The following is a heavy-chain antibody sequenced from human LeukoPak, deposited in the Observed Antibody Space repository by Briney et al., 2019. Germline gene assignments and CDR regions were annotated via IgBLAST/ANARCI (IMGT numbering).Heavy chain of an antibody. D-gene: IGHD2-8*01. CDR2: ISWNSGSL. CDR3: AKGGRYCTYGADALCYTWFDP. J-gene: IGHJ5*02. Sequence: GRSLRLSCAASGFTFADYALHWVRQAPGKGLEWVPGISWNSGSLAYADSVKGRFTISRDNAKNSLYLQMNSLRPEDTALYYCAKGGRYCTYGADALCYTWFDPWGQGTLVTVSS. CDR1: GFTFADYA. V-gene: IGHV3-9*01.